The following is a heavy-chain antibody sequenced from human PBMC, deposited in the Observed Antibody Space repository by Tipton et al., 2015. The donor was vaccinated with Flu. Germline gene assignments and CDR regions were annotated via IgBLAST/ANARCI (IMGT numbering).Heavy chain of an antibody. D-gene: IGHD3-10*01. Sequence: TLSLTCAVYGGSFSGYYWSWIRQPPGKGLEWIGEINHSGSTNYNPSLKSRVTISVDTSKNQFSLKLSSVTAADTAVYYCARGLRYYYGSGSYRYFDYWGQGTLVTVSS. J-gene: IGHJ4*02. CDR2: INHSGST. CDR3: ARGLRYYYGSGSYRYFDY. V-gene: IGHV4-34*01. CDR1: GGSFSGYY.